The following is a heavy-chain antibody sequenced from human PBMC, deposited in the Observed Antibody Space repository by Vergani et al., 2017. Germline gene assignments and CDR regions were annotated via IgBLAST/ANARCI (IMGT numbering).Heavy chain of an antibody. CDR1: GFTFGDYA. CDR2: ISSNTYGGTT. J-gene: IGHJ6*02. Sequence: EVQLVESGGGLVQPGRSLRLSCTASGFTFGDYAMSWFRQAPGKGLEWVGFISSNTYGGTTEYAASVKGRFTISRDDSKSIAYLQMNSLKTEDTAVYYCTSNAVTIWEHIVVVTAPTLYYYYYYGMDVWNQGTTVTVSS. D-gene: IGHD2-21*02. V-gene: IGHV3-49*03. CDR3: TSNAVTIWEHIVVVTAPTLYYYYYYGMDV.